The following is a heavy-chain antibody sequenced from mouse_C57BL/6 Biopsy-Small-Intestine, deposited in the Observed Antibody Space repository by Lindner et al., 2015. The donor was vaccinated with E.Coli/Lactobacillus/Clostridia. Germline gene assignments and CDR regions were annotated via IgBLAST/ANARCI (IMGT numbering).Heavy chain of an antibody. Sequence: VQLQESGAELVKPGASVKISCKASGYAFSSYWMNWVKQRPAKGLEWIGQIYPGEGDTNYNGKVKGKATLTADKSSSTAYMQLSSLTSEDSAVYFCARGGNWDWYFDAWGTGTTVTVSS. D-gene: IGHD4-1*01. J-gene: IGHJ1*03. CDR3: ARGGNWDWYFDA. V-gene: IGHV1-80*01. CDR2: IYPGEGDT. CDR1: GYAFSSYW.